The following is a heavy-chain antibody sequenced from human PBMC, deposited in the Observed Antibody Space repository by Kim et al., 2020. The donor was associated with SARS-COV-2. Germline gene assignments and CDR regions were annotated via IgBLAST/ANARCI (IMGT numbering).Heavy chain of an antibody. CDR3: AREVFSNDMDV. Sequence: GSLRLSCEASGFSFSSYWMSWVRQVPEKGLQWVANINQDGTTIYFGDSLSADSMRGRFTISRDNAKNSLYLQMNSLRAEDTAVYYCAREVFSNDMDVWGQGTTVTVSS. J-gene: IGHJ6*02. CDR2: INQDGTTI. V-gene: IGHV3-7*03. CDR1: GFSFSSYW.